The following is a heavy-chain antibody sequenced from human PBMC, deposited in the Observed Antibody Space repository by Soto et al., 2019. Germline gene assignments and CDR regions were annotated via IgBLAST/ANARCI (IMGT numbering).Heavy chain of an antibody. J-gene: IGHJ4*02. D-gene: IGHD2-2*01. CDR2: INAGNGNT. Sequence: ASVKVSCKASGYTFTSYAMHWVRQAPGQRLEWMGWINAGNGNTKYSQKFQGRVTITRDTSASTAYMELSSLRSEDTALYYCARGLGYCSSTSCQPPFDYWGQGTLVTVSS. CDR1: GYTFTSYA. CDR3: ARGLGYCSSTSCQPPFDY. V-gene: IGHV1-3*01.